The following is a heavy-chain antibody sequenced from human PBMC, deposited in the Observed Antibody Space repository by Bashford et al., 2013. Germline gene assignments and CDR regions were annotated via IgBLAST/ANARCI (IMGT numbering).Heavy chain of an antibody. CDR2: INPNTGVT. D-gene: IGHD2-21*02. Sequence: ASVKVSCKASGRTFIAYYVHWFRQAPGQGLEWMGWINPNTGVTKYAQKLQGRATMTWDTYTATAYVSVSSLTMEDTAIYYCAKAACDGDCYWFDDWGQGTLVTVSS. CDR3: AKAACDGDCYWFDD. J-gene: IGHJ4*02. CDR1: GRTFIAYY. V-gene: IGHV1-2*02.